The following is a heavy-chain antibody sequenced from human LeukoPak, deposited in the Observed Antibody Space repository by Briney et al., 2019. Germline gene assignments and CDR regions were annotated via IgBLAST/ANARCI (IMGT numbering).Heavy chain of an antibody. V-gene: IGHV4-59*01. D-gene: IGHD3-22*01. CDR2: IHYSGST. CDR3: ARVGSFPYSGYYKYYYYMDV. J-gene: IGHJ6*03. CDR1: AGSLSSNY. Sequence: SQTLSLTCTVSAGSLSSNYRSWIRQPPGKGLEWKWYIHYSGSTNYNPSLKSRVTISVDTSKNQFSLKLSSVTAADTAVYYCARVGSFPYSGYYKYYYYMDVWGKGTTVTVSS.